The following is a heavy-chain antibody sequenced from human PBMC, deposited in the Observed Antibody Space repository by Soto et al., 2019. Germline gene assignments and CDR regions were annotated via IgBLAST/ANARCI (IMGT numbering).Heavy chain of an antibody. CDR2: ISKDGSVK. D-gene: IGHD3-3*01. J-gene: IGHJ1*01. CDR3: ARSRSGAVPDSFGY. V-gene: IGHV3-30-3*01. Sequence: QVQLVESGGRVVRPGGSLRLSCAASGFMFSRYAIHWVRQAPGKGLEWVAVISKDGSVKYYADSVRGRFSISRDKSKNTVYLEMNGMRDDDTAVFYCARSRSGAVPDSFGYWGQGTLVTVSS. CDR1: GFMFSRYA.